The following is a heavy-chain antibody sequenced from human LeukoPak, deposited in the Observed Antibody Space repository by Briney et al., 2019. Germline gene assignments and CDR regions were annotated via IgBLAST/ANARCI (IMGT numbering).Heavy chain of an antibody. J-gene: IGHJ4*02. D-gene: IGHD3-10*01. V-gene: IGHV4-61*01. CDR2: IYYSGST. CDR3: ARGGYYHGSGSYYHY. Sequence: SETLSLTCTVSGGSVSSGSYYWSWIRQPPGKGLEWIGYIYYSGSTNYNPSLKSRVTISVDTSKNQFSLKLSSVTAADTAVYYRARGGYYHGSGSYYHYWGQGTLVTVSS. CDR1: GGSVSSGSYY.